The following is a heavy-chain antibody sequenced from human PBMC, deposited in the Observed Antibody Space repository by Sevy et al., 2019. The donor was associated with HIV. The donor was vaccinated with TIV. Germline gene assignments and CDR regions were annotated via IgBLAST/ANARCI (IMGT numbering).Heavy chain of an antibody. CDR3: ARGARVKDIVVVPAAMRYYYYYMDV. D-gene: IGHD2-2*01. J-gene: IGHJ6*03. Sequence: ASVKVSCKASGGTFSSYAISRVRQAPGQGLEWMGGIIPIFGTANYAQKFQGRVTITADKSTSTAYMERSSLRSEDTAVYYCARGARVKDIVVVPAAMRYYYYYMDVWGKGTTVTVSS. CDR1: GGTFSSYA. CDR2: IIPIFGTA. V-gene: IGHV1-69*06.